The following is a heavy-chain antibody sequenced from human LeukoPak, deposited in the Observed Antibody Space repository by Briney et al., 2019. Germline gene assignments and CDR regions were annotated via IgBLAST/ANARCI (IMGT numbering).Heavy chain of an antibody. J-gene: IGHJ5*02. CDR1: GYTFTSFY. Sequence: ASVKVSCKASGYTFTSFYMHWVRQAPGQGLEWMGIINPSGGSTSYAQKFQGRVTMTRDMSTSTDYMELSSLRSEDTAVYYCARGVQLLGTWFDPWGQRTLVTAS. CDR3: ARGVQLLGTWFDP. CDR2: INPSGGST. V-gene: IGHV1-46*01. D-gene: IGHD2-2*01.